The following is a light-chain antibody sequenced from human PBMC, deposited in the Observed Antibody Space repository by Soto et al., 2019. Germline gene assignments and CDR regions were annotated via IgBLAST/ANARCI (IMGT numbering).Light chain of an antibody. CDR2: KAS. Sequence: IQMTQSPSTLSASVGDIVTITCRASHHIDAWLAWYQQKPGKAPQVLIYKASILESWVPSRFSGSGSGTVFTLTISSLQPADSATYNCQHHGNYPLTFGGGPKVEIK. CDR3: QHHGNYPLT. J-gene: IGKJ4*01. CDR1: HHIDAW. V-gene: IGKV1-5*03.